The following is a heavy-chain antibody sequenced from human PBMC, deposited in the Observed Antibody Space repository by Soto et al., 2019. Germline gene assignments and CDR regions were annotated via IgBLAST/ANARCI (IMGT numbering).Heavy chain of an antibody. V-gene: IGHV1-69*13. CDR3: AREGSGYNF. J-gene: IGHJ4*02. D-gene: IGHD5-12*01. CDR2: IVPVFGRP. Sequence: GASVKVSCKASGGSFSNFGISWVRQAPGQGLEWMGGIVPVFGRPNYAQRFRGRLTITADESTSTGYMELISLRSGDTAVYYCAREGSGYNFWGQGTQVTDSS. CDR1: GGSFSNFG.